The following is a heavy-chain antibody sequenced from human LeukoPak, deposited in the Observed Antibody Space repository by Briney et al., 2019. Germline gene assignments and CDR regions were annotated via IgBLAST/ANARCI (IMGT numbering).Heavy chain of an antibody. D-gene: IGHD1-26*01. Sequence: SETLSLTCTVSGGSISSSSYYWGWIRQPPGKGLEWIGSIYYSGSTYYNPSLKSRVTISVDTSKNQFSLKLSSVTAADTAVYYCANEGRWELLDFQHWGQGTLVTVSS. J-gene: IGHJ1*01. CDR3: ANEGRWELLDFQH. CDR2: IYYSGST. V-gene: IGHV4-39*01. CDR1: GGSISSSSYY.